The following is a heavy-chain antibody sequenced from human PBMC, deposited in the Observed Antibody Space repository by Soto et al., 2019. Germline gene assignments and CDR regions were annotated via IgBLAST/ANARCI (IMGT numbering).Heavy chain of an antibody. CDR3: ARYDFSSGYHQNCIDP. Sequence: SETLSLTCTVSGGSISSSSYCWSWIRQNPGKGLEWIGYIYHSGKTYYNPSLKSRFTMSVDTSKNQFSLNLNSVTAADTAVYFCARYDFSSGYHQNCIDPWGQGTLVTGSS. CDR2: IYHSGKT. J-gene: IGHJ5*02. CDR1: GGSISSSSYC. V-gene: IGHV4-31*03. D-gene: IGHD3-3*01.